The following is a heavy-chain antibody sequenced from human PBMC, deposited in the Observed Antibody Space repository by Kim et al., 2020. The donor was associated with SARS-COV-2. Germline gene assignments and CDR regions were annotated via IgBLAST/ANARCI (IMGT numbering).Heavy chain of an antibody. CDR2: ISGDADNT. J-gene: IGHJ3*02. CDR1: GFNFDDYA. V-gene: IGHV3-43*02. CDR3: ARERATTRAFDI. D-gene: IGHD1-26*01. Sequence: GGSLRLSCAASGFNFDDYAMHWVRQAPGKGLELISLISGDADNTYYGDSVKGRFTISRDNRKNSLFLQMITLRSEDTALYYCARERATTRAFDIWGRGTMVTVSS.